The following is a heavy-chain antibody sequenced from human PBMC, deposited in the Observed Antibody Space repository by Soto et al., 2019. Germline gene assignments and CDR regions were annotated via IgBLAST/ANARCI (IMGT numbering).Heavy chain of an antibody. D-gene: IGHD3-3*01. J-gene: IGHJ6*02. CDR2: ISSSSSYI. V-gene: IGHV3-21*01. CDR3: ARGTYYDFWSGYPPDGMDV. Sequence: GGSLRLSCAASGFTFSSYSMNWVRQAPGKGLEWVSSISSSSSYIYYADSVKGRFTISRDNAKNSLYLQMNSLGAEDTAVYYCARGTYYDFWSGYPPDGMDVWGQGTTVTVSS. CDR1: GFTFSSYS.